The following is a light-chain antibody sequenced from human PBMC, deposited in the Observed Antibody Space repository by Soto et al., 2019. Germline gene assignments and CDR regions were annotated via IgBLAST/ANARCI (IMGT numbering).Light chain of an antibody. CDR3: SSYTSGSSHYV. J-gene: IGLJ1*01. CDR1: SSDVGSYNL. CDR2: EGS. V-gene: IGLV2-14*02. Sequence: QSALTQPASVSGSPGQSITISCTGTSSDVGSYNLVSWYQQHPGKAPKLMIYEGSKRPSGVSNRFSGSKSGNTASLTISGLQAEDEADYHCSSYTSGSSHYVFGTGTKLTVL.